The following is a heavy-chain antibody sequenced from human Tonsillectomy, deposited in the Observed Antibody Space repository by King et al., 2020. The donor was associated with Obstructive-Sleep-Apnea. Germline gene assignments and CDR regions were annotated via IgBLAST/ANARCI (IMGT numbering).Heavy chain of an antibody. V-gene: IGHV3-7*03. J-gene: IGHJ6*02. CDR3: AREEGGHYEFWSNSWDYYSGMDV. D-gene: IGHD3-3*01. Sequence: GGGGVQPGGSLRLACAASGFIFRNFYMTWVRQAPGKGRAWVANIKQDGSEKYYGDSVRGRFTISRDNAQELLYLQMHSLRVQDTAVDYCAREEGGHYEFWSNSWDYYSGMDVWGQGTTVTVSS. CDR2: IKQDGSEK. CDR1: GFIFRNFY.